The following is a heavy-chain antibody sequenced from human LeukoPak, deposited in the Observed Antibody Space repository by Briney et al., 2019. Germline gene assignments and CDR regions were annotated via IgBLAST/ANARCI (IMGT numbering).Heavy chain of an antibody. CDR2: ISSSGSTI. J-gene: IGHJ3*02. Sequence: GGSLRLSCAASGFTFSSYEMNWVRQAPGKGLEWVSYISSSGSTIYYADSVKGRFTISRDNAKNTLYLQMNSLRAEDTAVYYCARVGATLKWAFDIWGQGTMVTVSS. D-gene: IGHD1-26*01. CDR1: GFTFSSYE. V-gene: IGHV3-48*03. CDR3: ARVGATLKWAFDI.